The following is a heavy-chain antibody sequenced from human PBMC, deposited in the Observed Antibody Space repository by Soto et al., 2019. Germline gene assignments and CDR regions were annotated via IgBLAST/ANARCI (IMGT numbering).Heavy chain of an antibody. CDR3: ARMGDIVATIFYYYYGMDV. V-gene: IGHV1-69*01. D-gene: IGHD5-12*01. J-gene: IGHJ6*02. CDR1: GGTFSSYA. CDR2: IIPIFGTA. Sequence: QVQLVQSGAEVKKLGSSVKVSCKASGGTFSSYAISWVRQAPGQGLEWMGGIIPIFGTANYAQKFQGRVTIAADESTSTAYMELSSLRSEDTAVYYCARMGDIVATIFYYYYGMDVWGQGTTVTVSS.